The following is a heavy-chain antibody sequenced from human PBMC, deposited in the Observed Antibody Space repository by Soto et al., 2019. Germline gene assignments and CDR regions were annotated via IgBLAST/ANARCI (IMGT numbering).Heavy chain of an antibody. CDR2: ISAYHIDT. D-gene: IGHD3-3*01. CDR1: GYRFETYA. J-gene: IGHJ6*02. CDR3: ARGHGVIIGAMDV. V-gene: IGHV1-18*01. Sequence: QVQLVQSGAEVKKPGASVKVSCKSSGYRFETYAMIWVRQAPGQGLEWMGWISAYHIDTFYAQQFQDRVTMTTDTSTGTAYMELRNLRSDDTAVYYCARGHGVIIGAMDVWGQGTTVTVSS.